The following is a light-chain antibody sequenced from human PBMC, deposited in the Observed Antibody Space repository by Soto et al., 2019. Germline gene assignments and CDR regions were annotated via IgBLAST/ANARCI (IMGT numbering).Light chain of an antibody. CDR2: GAS. V-gene: IGKV3-20*01. CDR1: QSVSNDF. CDR3: QEYHSSPLT. Sequence: EIVLTQSPGILSLSPGERATLSCRASQSVSNDFLAWYQQKPGQAPRLLIYGASTRATDVPDRFSGSGSGADFTLTISRLEPEDFALYFCQEYHSSPLTFGQGTKVDIK. J-gene: IGKJ1*01.